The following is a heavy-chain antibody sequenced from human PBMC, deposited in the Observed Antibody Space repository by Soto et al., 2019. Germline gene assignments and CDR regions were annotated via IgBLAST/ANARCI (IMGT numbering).Heavy chain of an antibody. CDR3: AGRLTTAASLDY. Sequence: PSQTLSLTCAISGDSVSTNSATWDWIRQSPSRGLEWLGRTYYRSKWYNDYAVSVKGRITINPDTSKNTLYLQMDSLRAEDTAIYYCAGRLTTAASLDYWGRGTLVTVSS. J-gene: IGHJ4*02. V-gene: IGHV6-1*01. CDR1: GDSVSTNSAT. CDR2: TYYRSKWYN. D-gene: IGHD3-16*01.